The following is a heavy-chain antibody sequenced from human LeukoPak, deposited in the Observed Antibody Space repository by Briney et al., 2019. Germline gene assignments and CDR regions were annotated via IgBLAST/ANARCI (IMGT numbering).Heavy chain of an antibody. J-gene: IGHJ4*02. CDR1: GFAFSRYS. Sequence: QSGGSLRLSCGGSGFAFSRYSMPWVRQAPGKGLQWVAVISYDGSIKYYADSVKGRFTISRDNSKNTLYVQMDTLRAEDTAVYYCAGGEGARFDYWGQGTLVTVSS. CDR3: AGGEGARFDY. CDR2: ISYDGSIK. V-gene: IGHV3-30*01. D-gene: IGHD3-10*01.